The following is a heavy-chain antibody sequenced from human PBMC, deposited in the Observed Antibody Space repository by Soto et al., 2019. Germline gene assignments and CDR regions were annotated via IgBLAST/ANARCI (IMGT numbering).Heavy chain of an antibody. CDR1: GFTFSSYW. CDR2: IKQDGSEK. CDR3: ARGPPGIAVAGTHCFDP. J-gene: IGHJ5*02. Sequence: EVQLVESGGGLVQPGGSLRLSCAASGFTFSSYWMSWVRQAPGKGLEWVANIKQDGSEKSYVDSVKGRFTISRDNAKSSLYLQMNSLRAEDTAVYYCARGPPGIAVAGTHCFDPWGQGTLVTVSS. V-gene: IGHV3-7*01. D-gene: IGHD6-19*01.